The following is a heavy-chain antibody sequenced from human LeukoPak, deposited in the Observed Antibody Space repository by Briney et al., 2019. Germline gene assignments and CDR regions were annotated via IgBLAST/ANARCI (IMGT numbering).Heavy chain of an antibody. J-gene: IGHJ4*02. CDR2: IKQDGSEK. D-gene: IGHD3-10*01. V-gene: IGHV3-7*01. Sequence: GGSLRLSCAASGFSFSTYWMTWVRQAPGKGLEWVANIKQDGSEKYYVDSVKGRFTISRDNAKNSLYLQMNSLRAEDTAVYYCAREPAMVRGVINYWGQGTLVTVSS. CDR1: GFSFSTYW. CDR3: AREPAMVRGVINY.